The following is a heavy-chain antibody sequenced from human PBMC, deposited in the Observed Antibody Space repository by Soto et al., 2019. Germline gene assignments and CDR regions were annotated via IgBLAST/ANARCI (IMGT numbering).Heavy chain of an antibody. D-gene: IGHD4-17*01. CDR1: GFTFSSYG. V-gene: IGHV3-30*18. J-gene: IGHJ4*02. CDR2: ISYDGSNK. Sequence: QVQLVESGGGVVQPGRSLRLSCAASGFTFSSYGMHWVRQAPGKGLEWVAVISYDGSNKYYADSVKGRFTISRDNSKNTLYLQMNSLRAEDTAVYYCAKGLRGGTVTTIAFDYWGQGTLVTVSS. CDR3: AKGLRGGTVTTIAFDY.